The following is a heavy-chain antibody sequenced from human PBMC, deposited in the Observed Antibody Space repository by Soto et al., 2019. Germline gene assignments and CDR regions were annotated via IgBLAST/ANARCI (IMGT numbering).Heavy chain of an antibody. Sequence: SETLSLTCAVYVGSFSGYYWSWIRQPPGKGLEWIGEINHSGSTNYNPSLKSRVTISVDTSKNQSSLKLSSVTAADTAVYYCARGKGRIVVVPAAIGWFDPWGQGTLVTVSS. CDR2: INHSGST. CDR3: ARGKGRIVVVPAAIGWFDP. J-gene: IGHJ5*02. V-gene: IGHV4-34*01. D-gene: IGHD2-2*01. CDR1: VGSFSGYY.